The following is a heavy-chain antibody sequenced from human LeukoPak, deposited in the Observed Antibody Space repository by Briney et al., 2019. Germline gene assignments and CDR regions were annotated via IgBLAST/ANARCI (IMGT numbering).Heavy chain of an antibody. D-gene: IGHD3-22*01. Sequence: GGSLRLSCAASGFTFDDYAMHWVRQAPGKGLEWVSGIRWNRGSIGYADSVKGRFTISRDNAKNSLYLQMNSLRAEDMALYYCAKGGITMIVGGFDYWGQGTLVTVSS. CDR1: GFTFDDYA. V-gene: IGHV3-9*03. CDR2: IRWNRGSI. CDR3: AKGGITMIVGGFDY. J-gene: IGHJ4*02.